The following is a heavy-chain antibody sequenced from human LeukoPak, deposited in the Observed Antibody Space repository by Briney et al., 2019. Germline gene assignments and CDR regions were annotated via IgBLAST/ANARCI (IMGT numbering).Heavy chain of an antibody. CDR1: GYTFTSYY. J-gene: IGHJ6*03. Sequence: ASVKVSCKASGYTFTSYYMHWVRQAPGQGLEWMGIINPSGGSTSYAQKFQGRVTMTRDTSTSTVYMELSSLRSEDTAVYYCARAVKAAAGTLSNYYYMDVWGKGTTVTTSS. CDR3: ARAVKAAAGTLSNYYYMDV. CDR2: INPSGGST. V-gene: IGHV1-46*01. D-gene: IGHD6-13*01.